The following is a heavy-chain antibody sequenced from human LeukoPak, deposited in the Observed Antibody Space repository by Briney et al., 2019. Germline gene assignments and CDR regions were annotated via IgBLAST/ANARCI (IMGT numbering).Heavy chain of an antibody. D-gene: IGHD6-19*01. J-gene: IGHJ4*02. CDR2: MSYDGSSK. Sequence: PGGSLRLSCAASGFTFSSYGMHWVRQAPGKGLEWVAVMSYDGSSKYYADSVKGRFTISRDNSKNTLYLQMNSLRAEDTAVYYCAKATPGSGWTYWGQGTLVTVSS. CDR3: AKATPGSGWTY. CDR1: GFTFSSYG. V-gene: IGHV3-30*18.